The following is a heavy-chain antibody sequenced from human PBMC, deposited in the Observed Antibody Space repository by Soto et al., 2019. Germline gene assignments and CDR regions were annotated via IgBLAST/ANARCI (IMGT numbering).Heavy chain of an antibody. Sequence: ASVKVSCKASGGTFSSYAISWVRQATGQGLEWMGWMNPNSGNTGYAQKFQGRVTMTRNTSISTAYMELSSLRSEDTAVYYCARTHSRSWYPYAFDIWGQGTMVTVSS. V-gene: IGHV1-8*02. D-gene: IGHD6-13*01. J-gene: IGHJ3*02. CDR1: GGTFSSYA. CDR3: ARTHSRSWYPYAFDI. CDR2: MNPNSGNT.